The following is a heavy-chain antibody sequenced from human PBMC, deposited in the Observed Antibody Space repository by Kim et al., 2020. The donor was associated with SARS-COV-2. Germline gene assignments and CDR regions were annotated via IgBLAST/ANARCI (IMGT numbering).Heavy chain of an antibody. D-gene: IGHD6-19*01. Sequence: GGSLRLSCAASGFTFSSYAMHWVRQAPGKGLEWVAVISYDGSNKYYADSVKGRFTISRDNSKNTLYLQMNSLRAEDTAVYYCARVPPRRAVAGPFDYWGQGTLVTVSS. J-gene: IGHJ4*02. CDR2: ISYDGSNK. V-gene: IGHV3-30-3*01. CDR3: ARVPPRRAVAGPFDY. CDR1: GFTFSSYA.